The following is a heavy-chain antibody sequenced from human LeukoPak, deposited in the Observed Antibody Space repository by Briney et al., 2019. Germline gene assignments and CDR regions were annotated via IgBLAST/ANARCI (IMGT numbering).Heavy chain of an antibody. D-gene: IGHD4-17*01. J-gene: IGHJ5*02. CDR2: ISSSSSTI. CDR3: ARGYGDYVDWFDP. CDR1: GSTFSSYS. V-gene: IGHV3-48*01. Sequence: GGSLRLSCAASGSTFSSYSMNWVRQAPGKGLEWVSYISSSSSTIYYADSVKGRFTISRDNAKNSLYLQMNSLGAEDTAVYYCARGYGDYVDWFDPWGQGTLDTVSS.